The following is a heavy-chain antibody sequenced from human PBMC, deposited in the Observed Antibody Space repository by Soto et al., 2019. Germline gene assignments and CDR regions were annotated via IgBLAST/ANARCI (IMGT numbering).Heavy chain of an antibody. D-gene: IGHD3-3*01. J-gene: IGHJ3*02. V-gene: IGHV3-48*02. CDR3: ARDRYEFWSGYISTDAFDM. CDR1: TFTFSTYS. Sequence: PGGSLRLSCAASTFTFSTYSMNWVRQAPGKGLEWIAYISSTTTTIYYADSVKGRFTISRDNAKNSLYLQMNSLRDEDTAMYYCARDRYEFWSGYISTDAFDMWGEGTMVTVS. CDR2: ISSTTTTI.